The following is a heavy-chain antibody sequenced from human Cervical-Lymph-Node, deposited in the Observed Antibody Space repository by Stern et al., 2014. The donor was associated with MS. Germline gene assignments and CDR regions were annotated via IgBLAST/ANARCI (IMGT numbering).Heavy chain of an antibody. J-gene: IGHJ4*02. CDR3: ARPRGTDSLRNVEYFDY. Sequence: QVQLQESGPGLVKPSETLSLTCTVSGGSISSSSYYWGWIRQPPGKGLEWIGSIYYSGSTYYNPSLKSRVTISVDTPNNQFSLKLSSVTAADTAVYYCARPRGTDSLRNVEYFDYWGQGTPVTVSS. CDR2: IYYSGST. CDR1: GGSISSSSYY. V-gene: IGHV4-39*01. D-gene: IGHD1-14*01.